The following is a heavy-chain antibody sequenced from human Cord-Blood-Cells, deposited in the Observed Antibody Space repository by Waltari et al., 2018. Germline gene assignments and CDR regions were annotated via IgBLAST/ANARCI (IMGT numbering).Heavy chain of an antibody. D-gene: IGHD6-13*01. Sequence: VQLVQSGGEVKQPGSSVPVSCKASGSTLTAQYLQWVRQAPGQGLEWKGRINPNRGNPNYAQKFQGKVTMTRDTSISTAYMELSRLRSDDTAVYYCARGIAAAAIDYWGQGTLVTVSS. CDR3: ARGIAAAAIDY. J-gene: IGHJ4*02. CDR1: GSTLTAQY. V-gene: IGHV1-2*06. CDR2: INPNRGNP.